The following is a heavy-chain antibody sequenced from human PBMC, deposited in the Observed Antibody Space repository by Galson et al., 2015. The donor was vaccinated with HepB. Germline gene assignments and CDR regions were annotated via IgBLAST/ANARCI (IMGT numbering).Heavy chain of an antibody. Sequence: SVKVSCKVSGYTLTELSMHWVRQAPGKGLEWMGGFDPEDGETIYAQKFQGRVTMTEDTSTDTAYMELSSLRSEDTAVYYCATSGSPRSWSSNWFDPWGQGTLVTVSS. CDR3: ATSGSPRSWSSNWFDP. D-gene: IGHD6-13*01. V-gene: IGHV1-24*01. CDR1: GYTLTELS. J-gene: IGHJ5*02. CDR2: FDPEDGET.